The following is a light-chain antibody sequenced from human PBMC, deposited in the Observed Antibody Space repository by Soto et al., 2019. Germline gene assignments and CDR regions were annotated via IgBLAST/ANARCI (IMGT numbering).Light chain of an antibody. Sequence: EIVLTQSPGTLSLSPGERATLSCRASQSVSSSFLAWYQQKPGQAPRLLIYGASSRATGIPDRFSGSGSGTDLPLTISRLEPEEFAVYYCQQYGSSPRTCGQGTKVEIK. V-gene: IGKV3-20*01. CDR3: QQYGSSPRT. J-gene: IGKJ1*01. CDR1: QSVSSSF. CDR2: GAS.